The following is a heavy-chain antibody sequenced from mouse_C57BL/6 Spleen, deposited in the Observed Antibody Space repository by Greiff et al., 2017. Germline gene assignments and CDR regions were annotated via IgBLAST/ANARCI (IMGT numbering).Heavy chain of an antibody. Sequence: VQLVESGAELVKPGASVKISCKASGYAFSSYWMNWVKQRPGKGLEWIGQIYPGDGDTNYNGKFKGKATLTADKSSSTAYMQLSSLTSEDSAVYFCARGNYYGSSHFDVWGTGTTVTVSS. CDR1: GYAFSSYW. CDR2: IYPGDGDT. D-gene: IGHD1-1*01. V-gene: IGHV1-80*01. CDR3: ARGNYYGSSHFDV. J-gene: IGHJ1*03.